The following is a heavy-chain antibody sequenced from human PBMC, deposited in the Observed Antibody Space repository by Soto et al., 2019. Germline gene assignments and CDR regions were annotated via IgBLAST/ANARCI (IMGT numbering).Heavy chain of an antibody. J-gene: IGHJ5*02. CDR1: GGSFSGYY. CDR3: ARGRRYSNWFDP. V-gene: IGHV4-34*01. D-gene: IGHD2-15*01. Sequence: SETLSLTCAVYGGSFSGYYWSWIRQPPGKGLEWIGEINHSGSTNYNPSLESRVTISVDTSKNQFSLKLSSVTAADTAVYYCARGRRYSNWFDPWGQGTLVTVSS. CDR2: INHSGST.